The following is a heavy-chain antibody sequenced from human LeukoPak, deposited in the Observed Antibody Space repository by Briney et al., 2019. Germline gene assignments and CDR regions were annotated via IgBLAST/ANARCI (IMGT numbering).Heavy chain of an antibody. CDR1: GISLRNYA. V-gene: IGHV3-23*01. Sequence: GGSLRLSCVVSGISLRNYAMTWVRQAPGKGLEWVSYISERGGSTTYADSVKGRFTISRDTSLNTLYLQMNNLRAEDTAVYFCAKRGVVIRGLLVIGYHREAYHYDFWGQGVLATVSS. D-gene: IGHD3-10*01. CDR3: AKRGVVIRGLLVIGYHREAYHYDF. CDR2: ISERGGST. J-gene: IGHJ4*02.